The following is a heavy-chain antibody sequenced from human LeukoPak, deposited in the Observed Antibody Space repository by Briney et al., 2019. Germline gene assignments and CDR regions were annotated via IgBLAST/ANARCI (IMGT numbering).Heavy chain of an antibody. CDR1: GFTFSSYA. Sequence: PGGSLTLYCAASGFTFSSYAMHWVRQAPGKGLEYVSAISSNGGSTYYANSVKGRFTISRDNSKNTLYLQMGSLRAEDMAVYYCARGRYGSGSYYKGLDVWGQGTTVTVSS. J-gene: IGHJ6*02. CDR3: ARGRYGSGSYYKGLDV. D-gene: IGHD3-10*01. CDR2: ISSNGGST. V-gene: IGHV3-64*01.